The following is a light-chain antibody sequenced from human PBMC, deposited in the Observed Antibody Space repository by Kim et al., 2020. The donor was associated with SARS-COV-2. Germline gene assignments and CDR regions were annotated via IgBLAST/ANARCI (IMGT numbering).Light chain of an antibody. CDR1: SLRSYY. J-gene: IGLJ2*01. CDR3: NSRDSSGNYPGV. V-gene: IGLV3-19*01. Sequence: SSELTQDPAVSVALGQTVRITCQGDSLRSYYASWYQEKPGQAPVLVIYGKNNRPSGIPDRFSGSSSGNTASLTITGAQAEDEADYYCNSRDSSGNYPGVF. CDR2: GKN.